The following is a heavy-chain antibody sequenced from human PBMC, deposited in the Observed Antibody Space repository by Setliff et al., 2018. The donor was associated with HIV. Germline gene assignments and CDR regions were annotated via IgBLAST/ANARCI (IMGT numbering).Heavy chain of an antibody. CDR3: ARGSGSTAPMG. CDR2: IIPFTGTT. J-gene: IGHJ4*02. CDR1: GYTFTSYG. V-gene: IGHV1-69*05. Sequence: SVKVSCKASGYTFTSYGISWVRQAPGQGLEWMGWIIPFTGTTNYAQKFQGRVTITTDESRSIVYMEVSSLRSEDTAVYYCARGSGSTAPMGWGQGTLVTVSS. D-gene: IGHD1-26*01.